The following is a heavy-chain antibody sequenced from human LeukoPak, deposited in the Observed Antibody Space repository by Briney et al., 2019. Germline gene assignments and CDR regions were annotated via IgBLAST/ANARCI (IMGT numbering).Heavy chain of an antibody. CDR2: ISYDGSNK. CDR1: GFTFSSYA. J-gene: IGHJ5*02. D-gene: IGHD3-10*01. CDR3: ARGRGVYGWFDP. Sequence: PGRSLRLSCAASGFTFSSYAMHWVRQAPGKGLEWVAVISYDGSNKYYADSVKGRFTISRDNSKNTLYLHMNSLRVEDTAVYYCARGRGVYGWFDPWGQGTLVTVSS. V-gene: IGHV3-30-3*01.